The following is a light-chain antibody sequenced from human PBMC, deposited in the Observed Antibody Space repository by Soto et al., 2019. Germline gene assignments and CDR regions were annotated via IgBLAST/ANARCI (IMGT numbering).Light chain of an antibody. Sequence: EVVMTQSPATLSVSRGDGAALSCRASQGVGSNLAWYQQKPGQAPRLLVYGASTRATGVPARFSGSGSGTEFTLTISSLGSEDFAVYYCQKYNKWPLTFGQGTKVEIK. V-gene: IGKV3-15*01. CDR2: GAS. CDR3: QKYNKWPLT. J-gene: IGKJ1*01. CDR1: QGVGSN.